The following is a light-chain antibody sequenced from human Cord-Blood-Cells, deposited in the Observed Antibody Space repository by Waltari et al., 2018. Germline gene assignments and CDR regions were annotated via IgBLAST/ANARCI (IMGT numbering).Light chain of an antibody. CDR1: NLGSKS. CDR3: QVWDSSSDQRV. J-gene: IGLJ3*02. V-gene: IGLV3-21*04. Sequence: SYVLTQPPSVSVAPGKTARITCGGNNLGSKSVHWDQQKPGQAPVLFIYYDSDRPSGIRERFSGSNSGNTATLTISRVEAGDEADYYCQVWDSSSDQRVFGGGTKLTVL. CDR2: YDS.